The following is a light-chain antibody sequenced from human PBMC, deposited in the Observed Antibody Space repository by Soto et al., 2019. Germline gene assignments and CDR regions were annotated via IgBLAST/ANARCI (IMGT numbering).Light chain of an antibody. CDR3: QQRDDLYT. Sequence: EIVLMQSPGTLSLSPGEGATLSCRASQSVNNNYLAWYQQRPGQAPRLLISDGSNRASGIPARFVGSGSGTDFTLTITGLQPEDFAVYFCQQRDDLYTFGQGTKLQIK. CDR1: QSVNNNY. J-gene: IGKJ2*01. CDR2: DGS. V-gene: IGKV3D-20*02.